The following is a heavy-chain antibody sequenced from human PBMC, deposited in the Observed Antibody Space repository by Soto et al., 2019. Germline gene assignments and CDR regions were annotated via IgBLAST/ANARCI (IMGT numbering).Heavy chain of an antibody. D-gene: IGHD2-15*01. CDR2: IYYSGST. J-gene: IGHJ3*02. CDR3: ARGSGPNDAFDI. CDR1: GGSVSSGSYY. V-gene: IGHV4-61*01. Sequence: QVQLQESGPGLVKPSETLSLTCTVSGGSVSSGSYYWSWIRQPPGKGLEWIGYIYYSGSTNYNPSLKSRVTISVDTSKNQFSLKLSSVTVADTAVYYCARGSGPNDAFDIWGQGTMVTVSS.